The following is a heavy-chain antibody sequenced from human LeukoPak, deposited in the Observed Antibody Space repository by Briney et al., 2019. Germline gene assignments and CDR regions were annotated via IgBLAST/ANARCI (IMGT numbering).Heavy chain of an antibody. CDR2: INHSGST. V-gene: IGHV4-34*01. D-gene: IGHD2-2*01. CDR3: ARVVVAVPAAGKWFDP. Sequence: SETLSLTCAVYGGSFSGYYWSWIRQPPGKGLEWIGEINHSGSTNYNPSLKSRVTISVDTSKNQFSLKLSSVTAADTAVYYCARVVVAVPAAGKWFDPWGQGTLVTVSS. J-gene: IGHJ5*02. CDR1: GGSFSGYY.